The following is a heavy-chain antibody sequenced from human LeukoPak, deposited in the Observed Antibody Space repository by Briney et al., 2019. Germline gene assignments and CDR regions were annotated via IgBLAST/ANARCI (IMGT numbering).Heavy chain of an antibody. D-gene: IGHD5-24*01. Sequence: GGSLRLSCAPSGFTLSSFGMHWVRPAPGKGLEWVAFIRYEGSNKYYAESVKGRFTISRDNSKNTLYLQMNSMTAEDTAVYYCAKGDGYNQHTFDYWGQGTLVTVSS. CDR3: AKGDGYNQHTFDY. CDR2: IRYEGSNK. V-gene: IGHV3-30*02. J-gene: IGHJ4*02. CDR1: GFTLSSFG.